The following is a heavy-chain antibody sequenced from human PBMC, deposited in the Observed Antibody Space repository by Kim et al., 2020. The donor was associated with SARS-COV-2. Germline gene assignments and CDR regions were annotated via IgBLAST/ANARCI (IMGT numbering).Heavy chain of an antibody. D-gene: IGHD2-8*01. CDR1: GYTFTGYY. V-gene: IGHV1-2*02. Sequence: ASVKVSCKASGYTFTGYYMHWVRQAPGQGLEWMGWINPNSGGTNYAQKFQGRVTMTRDTSISTAYMELSRLRSDDTAVYYCARDLNRRGSSEVIVLMVHGRQTTFDPWGQGTLVTVSS. CDR2: INPNSGGT. CDR3: ARDLNRRGSSEVIVLMVHGRQTTFDP. J-gene: IGHJ5*02.